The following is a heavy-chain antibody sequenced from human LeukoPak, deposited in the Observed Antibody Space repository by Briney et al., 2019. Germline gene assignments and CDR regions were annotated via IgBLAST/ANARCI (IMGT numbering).Heavy chain of an antibody. J-gene: IGHJ6*02. V-gene: IGHV1-46*01. CDR3: ARDYAGGLFSRYGMDV. CDR1: GYTFTSYY. D-gene: IGHD2-21*01. Sequence: ASVKVSCKASGYTFTSYYMHWVRQAPGQGFEWMGIINPSGGSTSYAQKFQGRVTMTRDTSTSTVYMELSSLRSEDTAVYYCARDYAGGLFSRYGMDVWGQGTTVTVSS. CDR2: INPSGGST.